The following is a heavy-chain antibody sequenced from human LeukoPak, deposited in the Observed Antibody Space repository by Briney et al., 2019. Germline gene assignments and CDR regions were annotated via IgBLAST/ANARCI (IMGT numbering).Heavy chain of an antibody. J-gene: IGHJ4*02. CDR2: ISDSGGTT. V-gene: IGHV3-23*01. CDR1: GFTFSSYA. CDR3: ANDYYGSGSYYNLFGY. Sequence: GGSLRLSCAASGFTFSSYAMSWVRHAPGEGLEWVSAISDSGGTTYYADSVKGRFTISRDNSKNTLYLQMNSLRGEDTALYYCANDYYGSGSYYNLFGYWGQGTLVTVSS. D-gene: IGHD3-10*01.